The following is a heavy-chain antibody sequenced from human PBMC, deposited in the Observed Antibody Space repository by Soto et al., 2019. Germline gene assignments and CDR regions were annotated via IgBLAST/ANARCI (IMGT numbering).Heavy chain of an antibody. V-gene: IGHV3-11*01. Sequence: QVQLVESGGGLVKPGGSLRLSCAASGFTFSDYYMSWIRQAPGKGLEWISYISGSGDIIYYADSMKGRFTISRDNAKNSLFLEMNSLRADDTATYYCARAHGSGVGAVNFWGQGTVVTVSS. J-gene: IGHJ3*01. CDR2: ISGSGDII. D-gene: IGHD2-2*03. CDR1: GFTFSDYY. CDR3: ARAHGSGVGAVNF.